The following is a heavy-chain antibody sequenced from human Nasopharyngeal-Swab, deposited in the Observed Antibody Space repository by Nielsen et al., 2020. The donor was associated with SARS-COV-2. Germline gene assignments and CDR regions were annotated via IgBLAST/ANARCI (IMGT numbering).Heavy chain of an antibody. D-gene: IGHD5-18*01. J-gene: IGHJ4*02. CDR1: GFTFSSYA. CDR3: AKGGGYSYGYEGGYFDY. V-gene: IGHV3-23*01. Sequence: GSLRLSCAASGFTFSSYAMSWVRQAPGKGLEWVSAISGSGGSTYYADSVKGRFTISRDNSKNTLYLQMNSLRAEDTAVYYCAKGGGYSYGYEGGYFDYWGQGTLVTVSS. CDR2: ISGSGGST.